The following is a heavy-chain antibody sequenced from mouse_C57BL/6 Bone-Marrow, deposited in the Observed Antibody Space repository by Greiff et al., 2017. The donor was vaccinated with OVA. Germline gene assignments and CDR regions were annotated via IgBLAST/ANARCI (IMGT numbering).Heavy chain of an antibody. D-gene: IGHD1-1*01. CDR3: ARYHIYYYGSSYRYYFDY. Sequence: EVQLQQSGPELVKPGASVKISCKASGYSFTDYNMNWVKQSHGKSLEWIGVINHNYGTTSYTQKFKGKATLTVDQSSSTAYMQINSLTSEDSAVYYCARYHIYYYGSSYRYYFDYWGQGTTLTVSS. CDR1: GYSFTDYN. J-gene: IGHJ2*01. V-gene: IGHV1-39*01. CDR2: INHNYGTT.